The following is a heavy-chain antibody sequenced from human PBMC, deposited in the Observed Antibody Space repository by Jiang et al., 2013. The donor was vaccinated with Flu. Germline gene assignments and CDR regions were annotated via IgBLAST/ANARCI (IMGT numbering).Heavy chain of an antibody. CDR2: LSAGSSNK. CDR3: AKDPIKMLRGVIRQTFYVGMDV. V-gene: IGHV3-23*01. CDR1: DFSFNDYA. D-gene: IGHD3-10*01. J-gene: IGHJ6*01. Sequence: VQLLESGGDFVQGGGSVRLSCAASDFSFNDYAMAWVRQAPGKGLEWVATLSAGSSNKYYADSVKGRFTISRDNSVSTLYLQMNSLRPEDTAIYYCAKDPIKMLRGVIRQTFYVGMDVWGPRDHGHRLL.